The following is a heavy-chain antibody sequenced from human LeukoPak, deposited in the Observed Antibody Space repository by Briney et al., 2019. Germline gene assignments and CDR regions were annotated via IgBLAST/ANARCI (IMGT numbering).Heavy chain of an antibody. V-gene: IGHV3-30-3*01. CDR2: ISYDGSNK. Sequence: GGSLRLSCSASGFPFSSYAMHWVRQAPGKGLEWVAIISYDGSNKYYADSVRGRFTISRDNSKNTLYLQMNSLRAEDTAVYYCARDFGWLSGFDNWGQGTLVTVSS. CDR1: GFPFSSYA. D-gene: IGHD3-9*01. J-gene: IGHJ4*02. CDR3: ARDFGWLSGFDN.